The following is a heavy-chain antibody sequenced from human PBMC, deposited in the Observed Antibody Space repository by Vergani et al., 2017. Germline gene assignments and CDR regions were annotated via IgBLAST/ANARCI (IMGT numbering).Heavy chain of an antibody. V-gene: IGHV5-51*01. CDR1: AYSFTNYW. D-gene: IGHD3-22*01. Sequence: EVQLVQSGAEVKKPGESLKISCKCSAYSFTNYWIGWVRQMPGKGLEWMVIIHPGDSDTRYRPSFQGQVTISSDKSINTVYLQWSSLKASDTAMYYCARQQYYYESSGYHGNFDYWGQGALVTVCS. CDR2: IHPGDSDT. CDR3: ARQQYYYESSGYHGNFDY. J-gene: IGHJ4*02.